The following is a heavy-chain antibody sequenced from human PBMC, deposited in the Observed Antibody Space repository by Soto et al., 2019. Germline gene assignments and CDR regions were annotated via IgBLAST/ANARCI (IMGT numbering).Heavy chain of an antibody. CDR3: AKPRQITSLLLYYFDY. D-gene: IGHD2-15*01. V-gene: IGHV3-66*04. CDR1: EYTLTNYW. CDR2: IYSGGST. Sequence: PGXSLILSSAASEYTLTNYWMTCVRQAPCKGLEWVSVIYSGGSTYYADSVKGRFTISRDNSKNTLYLQMNSLRAEDTAVYYCAKPRQITSLLLYYFDYWGQGTLVTVSS. J-gene: IGHJ4*02.